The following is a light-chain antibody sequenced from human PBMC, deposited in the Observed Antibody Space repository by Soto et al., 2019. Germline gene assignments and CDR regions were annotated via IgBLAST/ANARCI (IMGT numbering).Light chain of an antibody. Sequence: DVVMTQSPLSLPVTLGQPASISCRSSQRLVYSDGNTYMSWFQQRPGQSPRRLIYKVSNRDSGVQDRFRGSGSVTDFTLKSRRVESEDVGVYYCKKGERWPLTFGGGTKVEIK. CDR2: KVS. CDR3: KKGERWPLT. CDR1: QRLVYSDGNTY. V-gene: IGKV2-30*01. J-gene: IGKJ4*01.